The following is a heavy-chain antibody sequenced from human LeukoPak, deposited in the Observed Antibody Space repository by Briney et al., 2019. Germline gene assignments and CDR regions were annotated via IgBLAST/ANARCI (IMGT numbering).Heavy chain of an antibody. CDR3: ARPDGGFGETTSF. V-gene: IGHV5-51*01. CDR2: IYPGDSDT. CDR1: GYSFTSYW. Sequence: GESLKISCKASGYSFTSYWIGWVRQMPGKGLEWMGIIYPGDSDTRYSPSFQGQVTISADKSINTAYLQWSSLKASDTAMYFCARPDGGFGETTSFWGQGTLVTVSS. J-gene: IGHJ4*02. D-gene: IGHD3-10*01.